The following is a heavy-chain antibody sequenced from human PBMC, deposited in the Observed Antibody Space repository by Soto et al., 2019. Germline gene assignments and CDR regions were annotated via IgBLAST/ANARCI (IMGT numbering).Heavy chain of an antibody. CDR3: AKVGSERYSGQHSDY. CDR2: ISSSSGST. D-gene: IGHD5-12*01. V-gene: IGHV3-23*01. CDR1: GFTFSNYA. Sequence: EVQLLESGGGLVQPGGSLRLSCAASGFTFSNYAMNWVRQAPGKGLEWVSTISSSSGSTYYADSVKGRCTISTDNSKNFLYLQMNSLRGDDTAVYYCAKVGSERYSGQHSDYWGQGTLVTISS. J-gene: IGHJ4*02.